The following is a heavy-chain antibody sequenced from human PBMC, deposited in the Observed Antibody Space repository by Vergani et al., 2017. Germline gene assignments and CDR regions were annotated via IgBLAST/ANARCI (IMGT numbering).Heavy chain of an antibody. CDR3: ASECGSGPPQSRRLLYAIGWFDR. CDR2: IKQDGSEK. V-gene: IGHV3-7*01. Sequence: QLVESGGGVVQPGRSLRLSCAASGFTFSAYWMNWVCQAPGKGLEWVANIKQDGSEKYYVDSVKGRFTISRDNANNLVYLEMSSVRADDTVVYYCASECGSGPPQSRRLLYAIGWFDRWGQGTLVTVSS. D-gene: IGHD3-10*01. CDR1: GFTFSAYW. J-gene: IGHJ5*02.